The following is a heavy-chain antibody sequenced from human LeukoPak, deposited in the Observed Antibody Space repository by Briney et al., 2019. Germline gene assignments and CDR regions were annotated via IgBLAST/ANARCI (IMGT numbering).Heavy chain of an antibody. CDR3: ARDLHYYGSGP. D-gene: IGHD3-10*01. J-gene: IGHJ5*02. V-gene: IGHV3-21*01. Sequence: GGSLRLSSVAYGFNFRDYSMNWVRQAPGKGLDWVSGISGTSSYMYYGDSVKGRFTVSRDNAKNSLYLQMESLRVEDTAVYYCARDLHYYGSGPWGQGTLVTVSS. CDR2: ISGTSSYM. CDR1: GFNFRDYS.